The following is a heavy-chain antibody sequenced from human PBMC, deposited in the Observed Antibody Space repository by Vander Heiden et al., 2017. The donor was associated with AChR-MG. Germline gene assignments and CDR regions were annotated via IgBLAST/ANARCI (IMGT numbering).Heavy chain of an antibody. J-gene: IGHJ4*02. V-gene: IGHV3-9*01. CDR2: ISWNSGSI. CDR1: GFTFDDYA. Sequence: EVQLVESGGGLVQPGRSLRLSCAASGFTFDDYAMHWVRQAPGKGLEWVSGISWNSGSIGYADSVKGRFTISRDNAKNSLYLQMNSLRAEDTALYYCAKDRDRYCSSTSCLIDYWGQGTLVTVSS. CDR3: AKDRDRYCSSTSCLIDY. D-gene: IGHD2-2*01.